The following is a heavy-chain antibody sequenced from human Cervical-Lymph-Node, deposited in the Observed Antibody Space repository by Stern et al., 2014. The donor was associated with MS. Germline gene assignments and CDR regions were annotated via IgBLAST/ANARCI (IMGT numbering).Heavy chain of an antibody. CDR3: ARDITGSSAYFAY. V-gene: IGHV3-9*01. CDR1: GFTFDDYA. Sequence: EVQLEESGGDLVQPGRSLRLSCAAFGFTFDDYAMHWVRHASGEGLEWGAGISWNSGTTGYADSVKGRFTTTRDNAYSSLYLQMNSLRPEDTALYYCARDITGSSAYFAYWGQGTLVTVSS. CDR2: ISWNSGTT. J-gene: IGHJ4*02. D-gene: IGHD1-14*01.